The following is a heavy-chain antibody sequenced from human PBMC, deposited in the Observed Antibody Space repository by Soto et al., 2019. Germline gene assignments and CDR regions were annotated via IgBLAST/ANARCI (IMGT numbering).Heavy chain of an antibody. V-gene: IGHV1-2*04. CDR2: INPNSGGT. CDR3: ARGPRITMIVVVIIDNGAFDI. J-gene: IGHJ3*02. CDR1: GYTFTGYY. D-gene: IGHD3-22*01. Sequence: ASVKVSCKASGYTFTGYYMHWVRQAPGQGLEWMGWINPNSGGTNYAQKFQGWVTMTRDTSISTAYMELSRLRSDDTAVYYCARGPRITMIVVVIIDNGAFDIWGQGTMVTVSS.